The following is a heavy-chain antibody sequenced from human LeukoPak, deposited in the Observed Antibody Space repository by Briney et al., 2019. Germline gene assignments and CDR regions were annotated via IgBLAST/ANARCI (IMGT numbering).Heavy chain of an antibody. CDR3: ASGKRWLHLGGKAFDI. V-gene: IGHV1-18*01. Sequence: ASVKVSCKASGYTFTSYDINWVRQATGQGLEWMGWISAYNGNTNDAQKLQGRVTMTTDTSTSTAHMELRSLRSDDTAVYYCASGKRWLHLGGKAFDIWGQGTMVTVSS. J-gene: IGHJ3*02. CDR1: GYTFTSYD. D-gene: IGHD5-24*01. CDR2: ISAYNGNT.